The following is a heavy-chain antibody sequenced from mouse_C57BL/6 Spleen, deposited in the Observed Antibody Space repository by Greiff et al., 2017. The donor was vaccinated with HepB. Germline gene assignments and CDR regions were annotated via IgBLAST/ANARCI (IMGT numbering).Heavy chain of an antibody. Sequence: QVQLQQSGAELVRPGASVTLSCKASGYTFTDYEMHWVKQTPVHGLEWIGAIDPETGGTAYNQKFKGKAILTADKSSSTAYMELRSLTSEDSAVYYCTRCSYYYGSSFYAMDYWGQGTSVTVSS. D-gene: IGHD1-1*01. CDR1: GYTFTDYE. CDR3: TRCSYYYGSSFYAMDY. CDR2: IDPETGGT. V-gene: IGHV1-15*01. J-gene: IGHJ4*01.